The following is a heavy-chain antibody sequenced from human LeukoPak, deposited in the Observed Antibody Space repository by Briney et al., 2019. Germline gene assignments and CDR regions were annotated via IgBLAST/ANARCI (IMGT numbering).Heavy chain of an antibody. J-gene: IGHJ6*03. CDR2: ISSTGSTI. CDR3: ARGSNYYYYYYMDV. CDR1: GFTFSSNS. V-gene: IGHV3-48*01. Sequence: GGSLRLSCAASGFTFSSNSMNWVRQAPGKGLEWVSYISSTGSTIFYADSVKGRFTISRDNAKNSLYLQMDSLRAEDTAVYYCARGSNYYYYYYMDVWGKGTTVTVSS. D-gene: IGHD4/OR15-4a*01.